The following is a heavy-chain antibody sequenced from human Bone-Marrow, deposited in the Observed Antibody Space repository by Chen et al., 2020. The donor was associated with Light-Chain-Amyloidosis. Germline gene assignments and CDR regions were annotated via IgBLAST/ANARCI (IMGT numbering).Heavy chain of an antibody. V-gene: IGHV3-74*02. J-gene: IGHJ3*02. CDR1: GFSFSSYW. D-gene: IGHD3-22*01. CDR3: VYDSHREAAFDI. Sequence: EVQLVESGGGLVQPGGCLRLSCAASGFSFSSYWMHWVRQAPGKGLVWVSRINTDGSTTTYADSVRGRFTISRDNAKNTLFLQMSSPRAEDTAIYYCVYDSHREAAFDIWGQGTMVTVSS. CDR2: INTDGSTT.